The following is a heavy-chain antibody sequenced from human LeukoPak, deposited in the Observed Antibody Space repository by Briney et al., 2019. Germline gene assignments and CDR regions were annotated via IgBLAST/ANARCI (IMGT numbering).Heavy chain of an antibody. J-gene: IGHJ4*02. V-gene: IGHV3-23*01. CDR1: GFTFSSYA. CDR3: AKDLIVVVVAATDY. D-gene: IGHD2-15*01. Sequence: GGSLRLSCAASGFTFSSYAMSWVRQAPGKGLEWVSAISGSGGSTYYADSVKGRFTISRDNSKNTLYLQMNSLRAEDTAVYYCAKDLIVVVVAATDYWGQGTLVTVSS. CDR2: ISGSGGST.